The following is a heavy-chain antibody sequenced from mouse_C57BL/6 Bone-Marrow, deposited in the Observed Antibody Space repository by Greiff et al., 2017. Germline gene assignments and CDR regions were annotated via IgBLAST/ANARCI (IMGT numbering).Heavy chain of an antibody. V-gene: IGHV5-4*01. CDR2: ISDGGSYT. CDR3: AREGSINTVVPCYWYCDV. CDR1: GFTFSSYA. J-gene: IGHJ1*03. D-gene: IGHD1-1*01. Sequence: DVMLVESGGGLVKPGGSLKLSCAASGFTFSSYAMSWVRQTPEKRLEWVATISDGGSYTYYPDNVKGRFTISRDNAKNNLYLQMSHLKSEDTAMYYCAREGSINTVVPCYWYCDVWGTGTTVTVSS.